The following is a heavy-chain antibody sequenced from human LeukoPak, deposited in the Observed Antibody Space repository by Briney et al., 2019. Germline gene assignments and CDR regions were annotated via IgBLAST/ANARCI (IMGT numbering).Heavy chain of an antibody. CDR3: ASEWELLPWY. J-gene: IGHJ4*02. V-gene: IGHV3-74*01. Sequence: GGSLRLSCAASGFTFDDYAMHWVRQAPGKGLVWVSRINSDGSSTTYADSVKGRFTISRDNAKNTLYLEMNSLRAADTALYYCASEWELLPWYWGQGTLVTVSS. CDR2: INSDGSST. D-gene: IGHD3-10*01. CDR1: GFTFDDYA.